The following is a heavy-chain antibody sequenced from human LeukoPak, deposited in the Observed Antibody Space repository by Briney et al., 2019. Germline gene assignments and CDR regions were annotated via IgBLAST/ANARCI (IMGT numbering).Heavy chain of an antibody. CDR1: GFTFSSYA. CDR2: ISGSGGST. D-gene: IGHD3-22*01. J-gene: IGHJ4*02. V-gene: IGHV3-23*01. CDR3: AREIDGYYYDSSGLDY. Sequence: GGSLRLSCAASGFTFSSYAMSWVRQAPGKGLEWVSAISGSGGSTYYADSVKGRFTISRDNSKNTLYLQMNSLRAEDTAVYYCAREIDGYYYDSSGLDYWGQGTLVTVSS.